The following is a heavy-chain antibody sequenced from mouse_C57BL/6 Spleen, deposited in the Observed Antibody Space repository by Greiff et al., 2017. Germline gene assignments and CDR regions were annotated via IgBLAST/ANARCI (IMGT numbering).Heavy chain of an antibody. Sequence: QVQLQQSVAELVRPGASVKLSCTASGFNIKNTYMHWVKQRPGQGLEWIGDIYPGSGSTNYNEKFKSKATLTVDKPSSTAYMQLSSLTSEDSAVYYCAREEGIYYYANPFAYWGQGTLVTVSA. CDR1: GFNIKNTY. CDR2: IYPGSGST. V-gene: IGHV1-55*01. D-gene: IGHD1-1*01. J-gene: IGHJ3*01. CDR3: AREEGIYYYANPFAY.